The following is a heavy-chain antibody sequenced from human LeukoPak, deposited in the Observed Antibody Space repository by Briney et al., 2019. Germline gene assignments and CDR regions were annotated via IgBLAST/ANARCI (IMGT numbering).Heavy chain of an antibody. CDR1: GGSVSSGSYY. D-gene: IGHD2-2*01. J-gene: IGHJ6*02. V-gene: IGHV4-61*01. CDR3: ARYVCQPAYYYYYYGMDV. CDR2: IYYSGST. Sequence: SETLSLTCTVSGGSVSSGSYYWSWIRQPPGKGLEWIGYIYYSGSTNYNPSLKSRVTISVDTSKNQFSLKLSSVTAADTAVYYCARYVCQPAYYYYYYGMDVWGQGTTVTVSS.